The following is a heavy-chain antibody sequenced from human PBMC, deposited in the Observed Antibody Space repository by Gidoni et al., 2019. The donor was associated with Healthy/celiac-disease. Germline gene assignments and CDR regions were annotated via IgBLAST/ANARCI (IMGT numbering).Heavy chain of an antibody. V-gene: IGHV3-48*01. CDR2: ISSSSSTI. J-gene: IGHJ3*02. Sequence: EVQLVESGGGLVQPGGSLRLSCAASGFTFSSYSMNWVRQAPGKGLEWVSYISSSSSTIYYADSVKGRFTISRDNAKNSLYLQMNSLRAEDTAVYYCARVLSIVVVPAAPDDAFDIWGQGTMVTVSS. D-gene: IGHD2-2*01. CDR3: ARVLSIVVVPAAPDDAFDI. CDR1: GFTFSSYS.